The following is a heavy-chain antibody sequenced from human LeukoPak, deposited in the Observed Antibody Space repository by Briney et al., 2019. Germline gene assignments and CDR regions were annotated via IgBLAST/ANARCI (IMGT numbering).Heavy chain of an antibody. Sequence: VSGAAVVKPTQTLTLTCTFSGFSLSTSGMCVSWMRQPPGKALEWLARIDWDDDNYYSTSLKSRLTISKDTSKNQVVLTMTNMDPVDTATYYCARILYGGNPYFDYWGQGTLVTVSS. J-gene: IGHJ4*02. CDR3: ARILYGGNPYFDY. V-gene: IGHV2-70*11. D-gene: IGHD4-23*01. CDR1: GFSLSTSGMC. CDR2: IDWDDDN.